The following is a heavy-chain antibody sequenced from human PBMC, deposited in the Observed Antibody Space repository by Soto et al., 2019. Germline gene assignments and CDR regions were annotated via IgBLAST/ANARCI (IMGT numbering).Heavy chain of an antibody. J-gene: IGHJ4*02. CDR2: IYYSGST. D-gene: IGHD1-26*01. V-gene: IGHV4-30-4*01. Sequence: QVQLRESGPGLVNPPQTLSLTCSVSGGSISSGDFYWSWIRQPPGKGLEWIGYIYYSGSTYYNPSLRSRVAISLDTSNNQFSLKLSSVTAADTAVYYCARVGAIVGANSGDYWGQGTLVTVSS. CDR1: GGSISSGDFY. CDR3: ARVGAIVGANSGDY.